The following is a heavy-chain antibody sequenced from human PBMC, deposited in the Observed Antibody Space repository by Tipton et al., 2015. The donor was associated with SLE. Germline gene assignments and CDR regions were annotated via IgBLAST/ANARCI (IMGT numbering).Heavy chain of an antibody. CDR3: AAHPAGYSNTEGWFDR. CDR1: GFTFNLYS. CDR2: ISGSSHFI. V-gene: IGHV3-21*01. D-gene: IGHD5-12*01. J-gene: IGHJ5*02. Sequence: GSLRLSCAASGFTFNLYSMTWVRQAPGKGLEWVSSISGSSHFIDYGESVKGRFTISRDNAKNSLFLQMTSLRVEDTALYYCAAHPAGYSNTEGWFDRWGQGALVTVSS.